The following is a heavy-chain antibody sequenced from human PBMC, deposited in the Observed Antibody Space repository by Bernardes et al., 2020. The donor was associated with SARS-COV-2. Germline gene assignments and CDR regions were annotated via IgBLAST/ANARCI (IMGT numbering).Heavy chain of an antibody. V-gene: IGHV3-23*01. D-gene: IGHD2-21*02. Sequence: GGSLRLSCAASGLTVSSYAMIWVRQAPGKGPEFVSAIGAGGGVRNYADSVKGRFTISRDNSKNTVSLQMNSLRGEDTALYYCARGNYCHRVDCYSVFDFWGQGTLVTVSS. CDR3: ARGNYCHRVDCYSVFDF. J-gene: IGHJ4*02. CDR2: IGAGGGVR. CDR1: GLTVSSYA.